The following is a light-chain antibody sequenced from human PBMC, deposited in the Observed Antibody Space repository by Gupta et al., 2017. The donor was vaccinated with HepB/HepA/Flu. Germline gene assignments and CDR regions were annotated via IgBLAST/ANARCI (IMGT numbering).Light chain of an antibody. CDR3: QQYDNWPPWT. Sequence: EIVMTQSPATLSVSPGERATLSCRASQSVSDNVAWYQQKPGQAPRLLIYRASTRATGIAARFTGSGSGTEFTLTLSSLQSEDFAVYYCQQYDNWPPWTFGQGTKVEIK. CDR1: QSVSDN. V-gene: IGKV3-15*01. J-gene: IGKJ1*01. CDR2: RAS.